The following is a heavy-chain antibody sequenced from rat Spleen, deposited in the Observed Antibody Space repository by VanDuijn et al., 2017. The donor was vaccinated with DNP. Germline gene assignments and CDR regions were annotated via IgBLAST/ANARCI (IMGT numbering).Heavy chain of an antibody. CDR3: TTAYYGFAY. J-gene: IGHJ3*01. CDR2: ISASGSNT. D-gene: IGHD1-1*01. Sequence: EVQLVESGGVLVQPGRSLKLSCAASGFTFSDFGMAWVRQTPSKGLEWVATISASGSNTYYRDSVKGRFTFSRDNAENTLYLQMDSLRSEDTATYYCTTAYYGFAYWGQGTLVTVSS. CDR1: GFTFSDFG. V-gene: IGHV5S23*01.